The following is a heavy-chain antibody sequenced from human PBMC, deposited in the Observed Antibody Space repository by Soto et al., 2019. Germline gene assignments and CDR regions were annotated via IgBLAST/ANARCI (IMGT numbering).Heavy chain of an antibody. V-gene: IGHV3-30*18. CDR1: GVTFSSYG. CDR3: AKLPGMDAFHI. D-gene: IGHD6-13*01. CDR2: ISYDGSNK. J-gene: IGHJ3*02. Sequence: PGGSLRLSCAASGVTFSSYGMHWVRQAPGKGLEWVAVISYDGSNKYYADSVKGRFTISRDNSKNTLYLQMNSLRAEDTAVYYCAKLPGMDAFHIWGQGTMVTVSS.